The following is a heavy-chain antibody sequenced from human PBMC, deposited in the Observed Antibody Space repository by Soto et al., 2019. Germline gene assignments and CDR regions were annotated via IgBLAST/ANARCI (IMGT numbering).Heavy chain of an antibody. CDR2: INGDGSGT. J-gene: IGHJ4*02. CDR1: GFTFSGSW. Sequence: EVPLVESGGGLVQPGGSLRLSCAASGFTFSGSWLHWVRQAPGKGLVWVSRINGDGSGTSYADFVKGRFTISRDDAKNTLFLQMNGLRAEDTAVYYCARGIFGSGTANDYWGQGTRVTVSS. CDR3: ARGIFGSGTANDY. D-gene: IGHD3-10*01. V-gene: IGHV3-74*01.